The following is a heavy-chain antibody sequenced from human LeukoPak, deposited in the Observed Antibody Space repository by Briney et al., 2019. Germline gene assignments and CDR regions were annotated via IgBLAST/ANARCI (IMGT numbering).Heavy chain of an antibody. CDR2: IYPGDSET. V-gene: IGHV5-51*01. CDR3: QRTAYDILSGPTDAFDI. Sequence: GESLKISCKGSGYSFTTYWIGWVRQMPGQGPEYMGIIYPGDSETRYGPSFQCQVTISADKSISTAYLQWSSLRASDTAIYFWQRTAYDILSGPTDAFDIWGQGTMVTVSS. J-gene: IGHJ3*02. CDR1: GYSFTTYW. D-gene: IGHD3-9*01.